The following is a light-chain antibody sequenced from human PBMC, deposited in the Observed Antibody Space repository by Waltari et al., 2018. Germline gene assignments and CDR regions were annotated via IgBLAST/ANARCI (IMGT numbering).Light chain of an antibody. CDR2: AAS. CDR3: QQYSDGYT. J-gene: IGKJ2*01. CDR1: QSIRSY. Sequence: DIQMTQSPSSLSASVGDRVTITCRASQSIRSYVNWYQQKPGKAPKVLIYAASTLESGVPSRFSGSGSGTDFTLTISGLQSEDFAVYYCQQYSDGYTFGQGTKLEIK. V-gene: IGKV1-39*01.